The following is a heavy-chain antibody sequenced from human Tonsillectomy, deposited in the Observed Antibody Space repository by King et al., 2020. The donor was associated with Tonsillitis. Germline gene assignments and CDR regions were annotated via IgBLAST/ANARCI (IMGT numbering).Heavy chain of an antibody. CDR1: GYTSTSYG. V-gene: IGHV1-18*01. D-gene: IGHD6-6*01. CDR3: ARDDYYSTSAGWDY. CDR2: ISGYSGNT. Sequence: VQLVESGAEVKKPGASVTVSCKASGYTSTSYGISWVRQAPGQGLEWMGWISGYSGNTNYAQKFQGRVTMTTDTSTSTAYMELRSLRSDDTAVYYCARDDYYSTSAGWDYWGQGTLVTVSS. J-gene: IGHJ4*02.